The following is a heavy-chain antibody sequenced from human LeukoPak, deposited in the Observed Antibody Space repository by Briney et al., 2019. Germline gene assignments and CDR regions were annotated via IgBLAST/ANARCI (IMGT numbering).Heavy chain of an antibody. CDR1: GIDFSSYS. D-gene: IGHD2-8*02. V-gene: IGHV3-21*01. CDR3: ARKWSMATYSDC. J-gene: IGHJ4*02. CDR2: ISSGSDYI. Sequence: GGSLRLSCVVSGIDFSSYSMNWVRQAPGKGLEGVSSISSGSDYIYYADSVKGRFTISRDNVKNSLYLQMDSLRAEDTAVYYCARKWSMATYSDCWGQGTLVTVSS.